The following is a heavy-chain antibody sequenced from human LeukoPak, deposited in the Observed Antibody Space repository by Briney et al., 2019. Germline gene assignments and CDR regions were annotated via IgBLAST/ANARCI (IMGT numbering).Heavy chain of an antibody. V-gene: IGHV3-23*01. D-gene: IGHD6-19*01. CDR1: GFTFSSYA. J-gene: IGHJ4*02. CDR2: ISGSGGST. CDR3: AKDLIAVADHDY. Sequence: GGSLRLSCAASGFTFSSYAMGWVRQAPGKGLEWVSVISGSGGSTYYADSVKGRFTISRGNSQNTLYLQMNSLRAEDTAVYYCAKDLIAVADHDYWGQGTLVTVSS.